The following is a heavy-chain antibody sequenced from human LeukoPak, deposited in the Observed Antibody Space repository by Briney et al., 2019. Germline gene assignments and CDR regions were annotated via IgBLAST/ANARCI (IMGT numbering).Heavy chain of an antibody. J-gene: IGHJ5*02. CDR2: IKQDGSEK. D-gene: IGHD2-2*01. V-gene: IGHV3-7*04. Sequence: PGGSLRLSCAASGFTFSIYWMSWVRQGPGKGLEWVANIKQDGSEKYYVDSVKGRFTISRDNPKNSLYLQMNSLRAEDTAVYYCARARTEDIVVVRGFDPWGQGTLVTVSS. CDR3: ARARTEDIVVVRGFDP. CDR1: GFTFSIYW.